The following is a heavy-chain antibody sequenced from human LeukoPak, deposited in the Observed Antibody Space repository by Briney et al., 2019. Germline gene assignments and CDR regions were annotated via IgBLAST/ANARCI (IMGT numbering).Heavy chain of an antibody. CDR1: GFTFDDYA. J-gene: IGHJ4*02. D-gene: IGHD6-13*01. V-gene: IGHV3-9*01. CDR3: TRGGATSSWYWFF. Sequence: GGSLRLSCAASGFTFDDYAMHWVRQAPWKGLEWVSRISWNSGSIGYADSVKGRFTISRDNAKNSLSLQVSSLRAEDTAVYYCTRGGATSSWYWFFWGQGTLVSVSS. CDR2: ISWNSGSI.